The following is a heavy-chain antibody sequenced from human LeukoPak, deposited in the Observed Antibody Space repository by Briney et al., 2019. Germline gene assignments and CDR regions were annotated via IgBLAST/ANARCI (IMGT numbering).Heavy chain of an antibody. D-gene: IGHD5-12*01. V-gene: IGHV1-69*06. CDR3: AAIVATILDY. Sequence: GASVKVSCKASGGTFSSYAISWVRQAPGQGLEWMGGIIPIFGTANYAQKFQGRVTITADKSTSTAYMELSSLRSEDTAVYYCAAIVATILDYWGQGTLVTVSS. CDR1: GGTFSSYA. J-gene: IGHJ4*02. CDR2: IIPIFGTA.